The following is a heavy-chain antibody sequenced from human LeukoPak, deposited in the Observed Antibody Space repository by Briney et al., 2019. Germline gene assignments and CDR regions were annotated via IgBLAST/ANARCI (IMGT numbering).Heavy chain of an antibody. CDR3: ARDAIDSSGFDFDY. J-gene: IGHJ4*02. CDR1: GFTFSDYY. D-gene: IGHD3-22*01. CDR2: ISTSAGTI. Sequence: GGSLRLSCASSGFTFSDYYMTWIRQAPGKGREGISYISTSAGTIYYADSVKGRFTIARDNAKNSLYLKMNSLRAEDTAVYYCARDAIDSSGFDFDYWGQGTLVTVSS. V-gene: IGHV3-11*01.